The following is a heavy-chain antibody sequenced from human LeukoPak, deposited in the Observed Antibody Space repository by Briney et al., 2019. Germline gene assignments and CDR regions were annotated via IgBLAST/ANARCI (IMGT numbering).Heavy chain of an antibody. Sequence: GASVKVSCKASGCTFTSYDINWVRQATGQGLEWMGWMNPNSGNTGYAQKFQGRVTMTRNTSISTAYMELSSLRSEDTAVYYCAIDMVRGVIIRRGGFDPWGQGTLVTVSS. D-gene: IGHD3-10*01. CDR2: MNPNSGNT. CDR3: AIDMVRGVIIRRGGFDP. V-gene: IGHV1-8*01. J-gene: IGHJ5*02. CDR1: GCTFTSYD.